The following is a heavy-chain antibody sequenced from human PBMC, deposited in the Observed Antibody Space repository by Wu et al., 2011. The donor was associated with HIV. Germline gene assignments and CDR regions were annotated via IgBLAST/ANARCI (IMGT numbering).Heavy chain of an antibody. D-gene: IGHD1-7*01. CDR2: MNPNSGNT. V-gene: IGHV1-8*01. J-gene: IGHJ5*02. CDR1: GYAFTNYD. CDR3: ARAGGITGTSHWFDP. Sequence: QVQLVQSGAEVKKPGASVKVACKASGYAFTNYDINWVRQATGQGLEWMGWMNPNSGNTGYAQKFQGRVSMTRNTSISTAYMELSSLRSEDTAVYYCARAGGITGTSHWFDPWGQGTLVTVSS.